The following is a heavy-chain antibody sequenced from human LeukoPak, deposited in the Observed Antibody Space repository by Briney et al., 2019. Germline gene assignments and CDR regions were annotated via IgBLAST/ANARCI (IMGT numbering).Heavy chain of an antibody. CDR3: AREGGSGSFLNWFDP. J-gene: IGHJ5*02. V-gene: IGHV4-39*07. D-gene: IGHD3-10*01. CDR1: GGSISSSSYY. Sequence: PSETLSLTCTVSGGSISSSSYYWGWIRQPPGKGLEWIGSIYYSGSTYYNPSLKSRVTISVDTSKNQFSLKLSSVTAADTAVYYCAREGGSGSFLNWFDPWGQGTLVTVSS. CDR2: IYYSGST.